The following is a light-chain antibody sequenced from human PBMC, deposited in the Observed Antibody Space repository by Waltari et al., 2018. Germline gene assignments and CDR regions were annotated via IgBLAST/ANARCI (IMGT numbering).Light chain of an antibody. Sequence: QSALTQPASASGSPGQSITISCTGTSSHVGNYKRCSWYQQHPGKAPKLMIYAVSKRPSGVSDRFSGSKSGDMASLTISVLQPEDEAEYFCSSYAGSSKGVFGGGTKVTVL. CDR3: SSYAGSSKGV. CDR1: SSHVGNYKR. J-gene: IGLJ2*01. CDR2: AVS. V-gene: IGLV2-23*02.